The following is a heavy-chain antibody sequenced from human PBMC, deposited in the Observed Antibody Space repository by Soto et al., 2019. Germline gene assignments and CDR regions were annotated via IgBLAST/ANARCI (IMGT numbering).Heavy chain of an antibody. J-gene: IGHJ5*02. V-gene: IGHV1-2*02. CDR2: INAKSGGT. Sequence: QVQLVQSGAEVKKPGASVKVSCKASGYTFTDYHMHWVRQAPGQGLEWMGWINAKSGGTKYAQKFQGRVTMTRDTSISTAYMGLSSLRSDDTAVYYCARDSSSRFDPWGQGTLVTVSS. CDR3: ARDSSSRFDP. D-gene: IGHD6-13*01. CDR1: GYTFTDYH.